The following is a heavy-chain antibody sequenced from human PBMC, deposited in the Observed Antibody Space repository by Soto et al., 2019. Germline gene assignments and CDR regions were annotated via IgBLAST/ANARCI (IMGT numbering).Heavy chain of an antibody. Sequence: PSETLSLTCTVSGGSISSSSYYWGWIRQPPGKWLEWIGSIYYIGSTYYNPSLKSRVTISVDTSKNQFSLKLSSVTAADTAVYYCARHRGPMVRGVISNWFDPWGQGTLVTVSS. CDR2: IYYIGST. CDR1: GGSISSSSYY. J-gene: IGHJ5*02. V-gene: IGHV4-39*01. CDR3: ARHRGPMVRGVISNWFDP. D-gene: IGHD3-10*01.